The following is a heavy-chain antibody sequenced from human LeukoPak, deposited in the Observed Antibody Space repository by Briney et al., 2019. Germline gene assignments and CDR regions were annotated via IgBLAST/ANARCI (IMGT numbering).Heavy chain of an antibody. CDR3: AKDRHAPGRYCSSTSCFPFDS. J-gene: IGHJ5*01. D-gene: IGHD2-2*01. CDR1: GFTFSSYA. Sequence: GGSLRLSCVVSGFTFSSYAMSWVRRAPGKGLEWVSGISGGGGSTYYADSVNGRFTISRDNTKNTLYLQMNSLRAEDTAVYYCAKDRHAPGRYCSSTSCFPFDSWGQGTLVTVSS. CDR2: ISGGGGST. V-gene: IGHV3-23*01.